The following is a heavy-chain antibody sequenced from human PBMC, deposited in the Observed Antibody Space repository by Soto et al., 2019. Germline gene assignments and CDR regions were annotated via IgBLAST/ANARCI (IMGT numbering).Heavy chain of an antibody. CDR1: GGSISSSSYY. V-gene: IGHV4-39*01. J-gene: IGHJ6*02. CDR2: IYYSGST. CDR3: ATQPHSALGYYYYYGMDV. D-gene: IGHD3-16*01. Sequence: PSETLSLTCTVSGGSISSSSYYWGWIRQPPGKGLEWIGSIYYSGSTYYNPSLKSRVTISVDTSKNQFSLKLSSVTAADTAVYYCATQPHSALGYYYYYGMDVWGQGTTVTVSS.